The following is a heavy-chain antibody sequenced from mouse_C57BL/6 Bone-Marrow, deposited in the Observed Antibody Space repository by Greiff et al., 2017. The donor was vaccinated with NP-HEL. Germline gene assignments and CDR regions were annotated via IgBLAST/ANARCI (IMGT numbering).Heavy chain of an antibody. CDR2: ISNGGGST. V-gene: IGHV5-12*01. CDR3: ARHYYGSSLRFAY. CDR1: GFTFSDYY. J-gene: IGHJ3*01. D-gene: IGHD1-1*01. Sequence: EVKVVESGGGLVQPGGSLKLSCAASGFTFSDYYMYWVRQTPEKRLEWVAYISNGGGSTYYPDTVKGRFTISRDNAKNTLYLQMSRLKSEDTAMYYCARHYYGSSLRFAYWGQATLVTVSA.